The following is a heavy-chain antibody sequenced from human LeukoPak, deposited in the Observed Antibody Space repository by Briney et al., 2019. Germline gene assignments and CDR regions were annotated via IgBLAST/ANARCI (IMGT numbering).Heavy chain of an antibody. Sequence: PGGSLRLSRAASGFTSSSYAMHWVRQAPGKGLEWVAVISYDGSNKYYADSVKGRFTISRDNSKNTLYLQMNSLRAEDTAVYYCARGVGPNWFDPWGQGTLVTVSS. CDR1: GFTSSSYA. CDR2: ISYDGSNK. V-gene: IGHV3-30-3*01. J-gene: IGHJ5*02. CDR3: ARGVGPNWFDP.